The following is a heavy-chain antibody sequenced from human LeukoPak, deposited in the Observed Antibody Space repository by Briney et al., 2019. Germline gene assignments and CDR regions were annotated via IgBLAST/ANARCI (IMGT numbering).Heavy chain of an antibody. Sequence: PSETLSLTCAVYGGSFSGYYWSWIRQPPGKGLEWIGEINHSGSTNYNPSLKSRVTISVDTSKNQFSLKLSSVTAADTAVYYCARAPHYDFWSGKLLDYWGQGTLVTVSS. V-gene: IGHV4-34*01. CDR3: ARAPHYDFWSGKLLDY. CDR1: GGSFSGYY. D-gene: IGHD3-3*01. J-gene: IGHJ4*02. CDR2: INHSGST.